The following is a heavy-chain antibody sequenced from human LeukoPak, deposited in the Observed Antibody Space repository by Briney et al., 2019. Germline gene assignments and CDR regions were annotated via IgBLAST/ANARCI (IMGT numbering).Heavy chain of an antibody. CDR3: ARDQDPEDRYLIGWFDP. D-gene: IGHD2/OR15-2a*01. CDR2: ISSSSSYI. CDR1: GFTFSSYS. Sequence: GGSLRLSCAASGFTFSSYSMNRVRQAPGKGLEWVSSISSSSSYIYYADSVKGRFTISRDNAKNSLYLQMNSLRAEDTAVYYCARDQDPEDRYLIGWFDPWGQGTLVTVSS. V-gene: IGHV3-21*04. J-gene: IGHJ5*02.